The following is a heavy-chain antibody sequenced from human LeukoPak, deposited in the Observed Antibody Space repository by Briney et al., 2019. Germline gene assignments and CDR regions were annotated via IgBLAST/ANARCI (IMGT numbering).Heavy chain of an antibody. CDR3: ARGPVAVAGRVFDI. CDR2: ISYTGST. CDR1: GGSFSGYY. Sequence: PSETLSLTCAVYGGSFSGYYWNWIRQPPGKGLEWIGYISYTGSTNYNPSLKGRVTVSVDTSKNQFSLKLSSVTAADTAVYYCARGPVAVAGRVFDIWGQGTMVTVSS. J-gene: IGHJ3*02. V-gene: IGHV4-59*01. D-gene: IGHD6-19*01.